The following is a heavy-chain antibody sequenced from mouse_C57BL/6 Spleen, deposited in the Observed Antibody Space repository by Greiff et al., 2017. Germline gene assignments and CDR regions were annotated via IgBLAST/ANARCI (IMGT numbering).Heavy chain of an antibody. CDR1: GYTFTSYW. CDR3: ASSGYPYAMDY. V-gene: IGHV1-69*01. D-gene: IGHD2-2*01. CDR2: IDPSDSYT. Sequence: VQLQESGAELVMPGASVKLSCKASGYTFTSYWMHWVKQRPGQGLEWIGEIDPSDSYTNYNQKFKGKSTLTVDKSSSTAYMQLSSLTSEDSAVYYCASSGYPYAMDYWGQGTSVTVSS. J-gene: IGHJ4*01.